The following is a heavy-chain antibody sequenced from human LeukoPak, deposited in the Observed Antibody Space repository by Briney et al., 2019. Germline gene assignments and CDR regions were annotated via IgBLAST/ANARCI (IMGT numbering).Heavy chain of an antibody. CDR2: IRSISSYT. Sequence: GGSLRLSRAASGFTFSDYYMNWIRQAPGKGLEWISYIRSISSYTNYADSVKGRFTISRDNAKNSVFLQMHGLRAEDTAVYYCARDRVRNYYDSSGYSSPFDYWGQGILVTVSS. J-gene: IGHJ4*02. CDR1: GFTFSDYY. CDR3: ARDRVRNYYDSSGYSSPFDY. D-gene: IGHD3-22*01. V-gene: IGHV3-11*05.